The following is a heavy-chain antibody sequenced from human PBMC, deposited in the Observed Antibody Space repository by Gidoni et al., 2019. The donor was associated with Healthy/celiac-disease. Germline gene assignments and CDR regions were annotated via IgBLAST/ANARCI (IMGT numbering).Heavy chain of an antibody. CDR1: GGSISSGGYY. CDR3: ARKKYSSAYFDY. Sequence: QVQLQESGPGLVKPSQTLSLPCTVSGGSISSGGYYWSWIRQHPGKGLEWIGYIYYSGSTYYNPSLKSRVTISVDTSKNQFSLKLSSVTAADTAVYYCARKKYSSAYFDYWGQGTLVTVSS. V-gene: IGHV4-31*03. CDR2: IYYSGST. J-gene: IGHJ4*02. D-gene: IGHD6-25*01.